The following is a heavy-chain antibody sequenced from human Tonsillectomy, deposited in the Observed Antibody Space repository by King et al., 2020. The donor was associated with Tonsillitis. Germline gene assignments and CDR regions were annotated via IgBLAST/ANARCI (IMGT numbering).Heavy chain of an antibody. V-gene: IGHV3-21*01. CDR1: GFTFSSYT. Sequence: VQLVESGGGLVKPGGSLSLSCAASGFTFSSYTMNWVRQAPGTGLEWVSSISSSSSYIYYADSVKGRFTSSRDNAKNSLYLQMNSLRAEDTAVYYCARGYYYDSSGYGYWGQGTLVTVSS. CDR3: ARGYYYDSSGYGY. D-gene: IGHD3-22*01. J-gene: IGHJ4*02. CDR2: ISSSSSYI.